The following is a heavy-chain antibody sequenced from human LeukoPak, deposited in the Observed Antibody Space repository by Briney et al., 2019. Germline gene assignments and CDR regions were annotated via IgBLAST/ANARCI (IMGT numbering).Heavy chain of an antibody. CDR3: ARWYYDILTGYYALYYFDY. V-gene: IGHV1-18*04. D-gene: IGHD3-9*01. Sequence: ASVKVSCKASGYTFTSYGISWVRQTPGLGLEWMGWISAYNGNTNYAQKLQGRVTMTTDTSTSTAYMELRSLRSDDTAVYYCARWYYDILTGYYALYYFDYWGQGTLVTVSS. CDR2: ISAYNGNT. J-gene: IGHJ4*02. CDR1: GYTFTSYG.